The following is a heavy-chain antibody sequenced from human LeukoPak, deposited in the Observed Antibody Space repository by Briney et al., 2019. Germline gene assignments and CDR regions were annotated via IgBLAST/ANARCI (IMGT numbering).Heavy chain of an antibody. V-gene: IGHV1-18*01. CDR2: NT. J-gene: IGHJ4*02. D-gene: IGHD3-22*01. Sequence: ASVKVSCKASGYTLTGYGISWVRQAPGQGLEWMGNTNYAQKLQGRVTLTTDTSTSTAYMELRSLRSDDTVVYYCAREGGSGYEFDYWGQGTLVTVSS. CDR1: GYTLTGYG. CDR3: AREGGSGYEFDY.